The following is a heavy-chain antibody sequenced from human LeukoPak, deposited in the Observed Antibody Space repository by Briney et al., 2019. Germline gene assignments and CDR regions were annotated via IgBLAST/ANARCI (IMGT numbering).Heavy chain of an antibody. D-gene: IGHD3-10*01. J-gene: IGHJ3*02. V-gene: IGHV3-33*08. CDR2: IWYDGSNK. Sequence: PGGSLRLSCAASQFTFSSYWMHWVRQAPGKGLEWVAVIWYDGSNKYYVDSVKGRFTVSRDNSKNTLYLQMNSLRAEDTAVYYCARGAYGSGTYHDFDIWGQGTMVTVSS. CDR3: ARGAYGSGTYHDFDI. CDR1: QFTFSSYW.